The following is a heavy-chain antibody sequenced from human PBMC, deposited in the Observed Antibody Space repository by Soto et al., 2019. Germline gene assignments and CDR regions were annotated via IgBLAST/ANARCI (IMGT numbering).Heavy chain of an antibody. D-gene: IGHD5-18*01. CDR1: GGTFSSYA. CDR3: ARDAPTYSYGHPRSSSSDY. Sequence: SSVKVSCKASGGTFSSYAISWVRQAPGQGLEWMGGIIPIFGTANYAQKFQGRVTITADESTSTAYMELSSLRSEDTAVYYCARDAPTYSYGHPRSSSSDYPGPATL. CDR2: IIPIFGTA. J-gene: IGHJ4*02. V-gene: IGHV1-69*13.